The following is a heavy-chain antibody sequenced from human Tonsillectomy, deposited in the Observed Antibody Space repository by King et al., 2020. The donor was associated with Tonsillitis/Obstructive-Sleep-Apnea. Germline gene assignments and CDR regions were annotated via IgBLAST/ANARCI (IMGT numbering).Heavy chain of an antibody. CDR1: GGSISSSS. D-gene: IGHD6-13*01. J-gene: IGHJ5*02. CDR2: LNYSGST. CDR3: AGLVIAAFDP. V-gene: IGHV4-59*08. Sequence: VPLPASGPGLVKPSATLSLTCTVSGGSISSSSWRWLRQPPGKGLAWLGSLNYSGSTNYNPSLKSRVTMSVATSKNQFSLKLSSVTAADTAVYYCAGLVIAAFDPWGQGTLVTVSS.